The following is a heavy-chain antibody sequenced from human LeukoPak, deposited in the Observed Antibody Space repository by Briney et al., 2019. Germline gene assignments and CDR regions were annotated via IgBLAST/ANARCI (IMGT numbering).Heavy chain of an antibody. CDR2: LYYSGST. CDR3: ARRPRYSGSPTHFDY. Sequence: SETLSLTCTVSGGSINSNSYYWGWIRQPPGKGLEWIGNLYYSGSTYYNPSLKSRVTISVDTSKNQFSLKLRSVTAADTAVYYCARRPRYSGSPTHFDYWGQGTLVTVSS. D-gene: IGHD1-26*01. V-gene: IGHV4-39*07. CDR1: GGSINSNSYY. J-gene: IGHJ4*02.